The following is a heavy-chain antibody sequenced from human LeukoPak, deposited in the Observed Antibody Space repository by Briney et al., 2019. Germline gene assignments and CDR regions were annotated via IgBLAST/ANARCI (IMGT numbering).Heavy chain of an antibody. CDR1: GFTFSSYG. CDR3: ARGSGNYYRGDY. V-gene: IGHV3-30*02. Sequence: GGSLRLSCAASGFTFSSYGMHWVRQAPGKGQEWVAFIRYDGSNKYYADSVKGRFTISRDNSKNTLYLQMNSLRAEDTAVYYCARGSGNYYRGDYWGQGTLVTVSS. CDR2: IRYDGSNK. J-gene: IGHJ4*02. D-gene: IGHD1-26*01.